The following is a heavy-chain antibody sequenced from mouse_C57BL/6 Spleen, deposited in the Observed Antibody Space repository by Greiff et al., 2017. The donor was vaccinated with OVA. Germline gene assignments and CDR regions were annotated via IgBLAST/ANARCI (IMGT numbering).Heavy chain of an antibody. J-gene: IGHJ2*01. CDR2: ILPGSGRT. V-gene: IGHV1-9*01. CDR1: GYTFTGSW. CDR3: ARGAYYSNYEGYCDY. Sequence: QVQLQQSGAELMKPGASVKLSCKATGYTFTGSWIEWVKQRPGHGLAWIGKILPGSGRTNYNEKFKGKAKFTADTSSNTAYLQLSSLTTEDSAIYYCARGAYYSNYEGYCDYWGQGTTLTVSS. D-gene: IGHD2-5*01.